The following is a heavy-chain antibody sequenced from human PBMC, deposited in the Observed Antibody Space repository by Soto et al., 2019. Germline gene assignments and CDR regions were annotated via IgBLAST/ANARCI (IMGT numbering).Heavy chain of an antibody. V-gene: IGHV4-59*12. J-gene: IGHJ4*02. D-gene: IGHD6-6*01. CDR2: IYYSGST. CDR1: GGSINDFY. Sequence: SETLSLTCTVSGGSINDFYWSWIRQPPGKGLEWIGYIYYSGSTDYNPSLKSRVTISVDPSKTQFSLNLRSVNTADTAVYYCARLGGVAARTFDYWGQGALVTVSS. CDR3: ARLGGVAARTFDY.